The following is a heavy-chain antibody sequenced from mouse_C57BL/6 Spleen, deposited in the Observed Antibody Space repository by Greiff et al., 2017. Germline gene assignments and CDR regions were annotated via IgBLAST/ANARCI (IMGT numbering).Heavy chain of an antibody. CDR2: IRNKANGYTT. J-gene: IGHJ4*01. V-gene: IGHV7-3*01. CDR1: GFTFTDYF. Sequence: EVKLMESGGGLVQPGGSLSLSCAASGFTFTDYFMSWVRQPPGKALEWLGFIRNKANGYTTEYSASVKGRFTISRDNSQSILYLQMNALRAEDSATYYCARYAWDEDAMDYWGQGTSVTVSS. CDR3: ARYAWDEDAMDY. D-gene: IGHD4-1*01.